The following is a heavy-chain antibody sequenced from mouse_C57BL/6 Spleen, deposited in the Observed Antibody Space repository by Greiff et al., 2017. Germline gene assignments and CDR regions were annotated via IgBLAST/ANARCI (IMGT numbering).Heavy chain of an antibody. V-gene: IGHV5-6*01. J-gene: IGHJ2*01. CDR2: ISSGGSYT. Sequence: EVQLVESGGDLVKPGGSLTLSCAASGFTFSSYGLSWVRQTPDKMLEWVATISSGGSYTYYPDSVKGRFTISRDNAKNTLYLQMSSLKSEDTAMYYCASGGSSSDYWGQGTTLTVSS. D-gene: IGHD1-1*01. CDR1: GFTFSSYG. CDR3: ASGGSSSDY.